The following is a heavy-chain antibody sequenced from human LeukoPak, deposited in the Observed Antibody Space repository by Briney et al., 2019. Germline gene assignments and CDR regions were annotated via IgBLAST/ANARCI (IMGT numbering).Heavy chain of an antibody. V-gene: IGHV3-21*01. Sequence: GGSLRLSCAASGFTFSSYGMNWVRQAPGKGLEWVSSISSSSAYIYYADSLKGRFTISGDNAKNSLYLQMNSLRAEDTAVYYCARDTDGFESGYGYYYYHGMDVWGQGTTVTVSS. CDR1: GFTFSSYG. CDR2: ISSSSAYI. J-gene: IGHJ6*02. D-gene: IGHD3-3*01. CDR3: ARDTDGFESGYGYYYYHGMDV.